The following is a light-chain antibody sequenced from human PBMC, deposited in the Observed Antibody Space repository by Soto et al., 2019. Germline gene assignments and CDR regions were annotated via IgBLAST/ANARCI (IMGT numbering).Light chain of an antibody. CDR2: EVS. CDR1: SSDVGGYKF. J-gene: IGLJ2*01. V-gene: IGLV2-14*01. Sequence: QSALTQPASVSGSPGQSITISCTGTSSDVGGYKFVSWYQQHPGKAPKLMIYEVSNRPSGVSNRFSGSKSGNTASLTISGLQAEDEAAYYCSSYTSSTTLGVLFGGGTKLTVL. CDR3: SSYTSSTTLGVL.